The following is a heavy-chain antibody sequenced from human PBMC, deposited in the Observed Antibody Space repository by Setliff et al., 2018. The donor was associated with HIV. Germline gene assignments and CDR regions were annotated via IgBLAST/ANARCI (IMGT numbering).Heavy chain of an antibody. CDR1: GFTFSSYA. V-gene: IGHV3-64*01. J-gene: IGHJ3*02. CDR2: ISSNGGNT. CDR3: ARDASISSPYDAFDI. D-gene: IGHD6-6*01. Sequence: GESLRLSCAASGFTFSSYAMHWVRQAPGKGLEYVSSISSNGGNTYYASSLKGRFTISRDNSKNTLYLQMGSLRAEDMAVYYCARDASISSPYDAFDIWGQGTMVTVS.